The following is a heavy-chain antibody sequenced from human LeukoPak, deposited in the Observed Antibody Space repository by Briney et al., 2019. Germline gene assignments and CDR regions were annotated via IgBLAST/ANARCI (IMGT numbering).Heavy chain of an antibody. CDR3: TRESRYANYYYYYMDV. D-gene: IGHD3-9*01. J-gene: IGHJ6*03. CDR1: GFTFGDYA. Sequence: GGSLRLSCTASGFTFGDYAMSWVRQAPGKGLEWVGFIRSKAYGGTTEYAASVKGRFTISRDDSKSIAYLQMNSLKTEDTAVYYCTRESRYANYYYYYMDVWGKGTTVTVSS. CDR2: IRSKAYGGTT. V-gene: IGHV3-49*04.